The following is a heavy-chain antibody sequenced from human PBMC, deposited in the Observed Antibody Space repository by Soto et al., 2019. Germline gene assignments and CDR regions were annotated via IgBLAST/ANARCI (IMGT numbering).Heavy chain of an antibody. J-gene: IGHJ6*02. CDR2: IDPSDSYT. CDR3: ARRDCSSTSCHPYYYGMDV. D-gene: IGHD2-2*01. V-gene: IGHV5-10-1*01. Sequence: ESLKISCKGSGYSFTSYWISWVRQMPGKGLEWMGRIDPSDSYTNYSPSFQGHVTISADESISTAYLQWSSLKASDTAMYYCARRDCSSTSCHPYYYGMDVWGQGTTVTVSS. CDR1: GYSFTSYW.